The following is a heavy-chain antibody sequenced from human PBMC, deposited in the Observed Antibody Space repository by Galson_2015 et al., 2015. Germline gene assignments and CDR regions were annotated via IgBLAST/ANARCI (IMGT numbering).Heavy chain of an antibody. V-gene: IGHV5-51*01. CDR1: GYSFTSYW. D-gene: IGHD3-10*01. CDR3: ARQLSYGSGSYYGPNDAFDI. CDR2: IYPGDSDT. J-gene: IGHJ3*02. Sequence: QSGAEVKKPGESLKISCKGSGYSFTSYWIGWVRQMPGKGLEWMGIIYPGDSDTRYSPSFQGQVTISADKSISTAYLQWSSLKASDTAMYYCARQLSYGSGSYYGPNDAFDIWGQGTMVTVSS.